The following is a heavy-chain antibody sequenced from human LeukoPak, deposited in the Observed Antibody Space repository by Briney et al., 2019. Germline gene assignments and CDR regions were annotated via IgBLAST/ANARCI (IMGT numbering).Heavy chain of an antibody. Sequence: ASVKVSCKASGYTFTGYYMHWVRQAPGQGLEWMGWINPNSGGTNYAQKFQGRVTMTRDTSISTAYMELSRLRSDDTAVYYCARPYSSSWYSPVSWFDPWGQGTLVTVSS. D-gene: IGHD6-13*01. CDR1: GYTFTGYY. CDR3: ARPYSSSWYSPVSWFDP. V-gene: IGHV1-2*02. CDR2: INPNSGGT. J-gene: IGHJ5*02.